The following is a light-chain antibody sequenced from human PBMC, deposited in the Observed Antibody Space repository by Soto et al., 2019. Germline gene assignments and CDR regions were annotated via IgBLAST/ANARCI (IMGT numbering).Light chain of an antibody. CDR3: QSYDSSLSGVV. CDR2: GNS. Sequence: VLTQPPSVSGAPGQRVTISCTGSGSNIGAGYDVHWYQQLPGTAPKLLIYGNSNRPSGVPDRFSGSKSGTSASLAITGLQAEDEADYYCQSYDSSLSGVVFGGGTKLTVL. CDR1: GSNIGAGYD. J-gene: IGLJ2*01. V-gene: IGLV1-40*01.